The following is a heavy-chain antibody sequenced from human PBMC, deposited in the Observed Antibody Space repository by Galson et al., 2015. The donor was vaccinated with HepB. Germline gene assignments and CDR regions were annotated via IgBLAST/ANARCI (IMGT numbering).Heavy chain of an antibody. Sequence: SLRLSCAASGFTFDDYAMHWVRQAPGKGLGWVSGISWNSGSIGYADSVKGRFTISRDNAKNSLYLQMNSLRAEDTALYYCAKSFNPYYYDSSGSFDYWGQGTLVTVSS. CDR2: ISWNSGSI. D-gene: IGHD3-22*01. V-gene: IGHV3-9*01. J-gene: IGHJ4*02. CDR3: AKSFNPYYYDSSGSFDY. CDR1: GFTFDDYA.